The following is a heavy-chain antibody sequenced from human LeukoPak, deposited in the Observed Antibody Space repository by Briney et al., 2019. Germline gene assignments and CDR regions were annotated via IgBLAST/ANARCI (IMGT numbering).Heavy chain of an antibody. CDR3: AREGDGSSTWRYNWFDP. V-gene: IGHV3-33*08. CDR1: GFTFSRHG. CDR2: IWYDGSNK. J-gene: IGHJ5*02. Sequence: GRSLRLSCAASGFTFSRHGMHWVRQAPGKGLEWVAVIWYDGSNKYYADSVRGRFTISRDNSKNTLYLQMNSLRAEDTAVYYCAREGDGSSTWRYNWFDPWGQGTLVTVSS. D-gene: IGHD1-26*01.